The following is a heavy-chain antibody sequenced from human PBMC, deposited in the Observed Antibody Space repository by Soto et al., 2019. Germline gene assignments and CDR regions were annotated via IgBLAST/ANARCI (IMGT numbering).Heavy chain of an antibody. V-gene: IGHV1-18*01. CDR2: ISAYNGNT. Sequence: QVQLVQSGAEVKKPGASVKVSCKASGYTFTSYGISWVRQAPGQGLEWMGWISAYNGNTKYAQKLQGRVTMTTDTXXXXXXXXLRXXXSDDTAVYYCAREPNYFDYWGQGTLVTVSS. J-gene: IGHJ4*02. CDR1: GYTFTSYG. CDR3: AREPNYFDY.